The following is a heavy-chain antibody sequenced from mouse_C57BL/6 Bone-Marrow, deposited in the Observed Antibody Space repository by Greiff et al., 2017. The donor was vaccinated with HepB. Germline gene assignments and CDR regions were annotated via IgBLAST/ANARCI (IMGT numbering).Heavy chain of an antibody. D-gene: IGHD1-1*01. CDR2: INPNNGGT. J-gene: IGHJ2*01. V-gene: IGHV1-18*01. CDR3: ARRGYYYYGSSFDY. Sequence: EVKLQESGPELVKPGASVKIPCKASGYTFTDYNMDWVKQSHGKSLEWIGDINPNNGGTIYNQKFKGKATLTVDKSSSTAYMELRSLTSEDTAVYYCARRGYYYYGSSFDYWGQGTTLTVSS. CDR1: GYTFTDYN.